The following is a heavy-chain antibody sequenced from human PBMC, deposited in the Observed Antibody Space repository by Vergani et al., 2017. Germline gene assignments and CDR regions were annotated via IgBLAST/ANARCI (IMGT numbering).Heavy chain of an antibody. D-gene: IGHD6-13*01. CDR2: IWYDGSNK. V-gene: IGHV3-33*01. J-gene: IGHJ6*04. CDR1: GFTFSSYG. CDR3: ARVYPEYSSWGAQDV. Sequence: QVQLVESGGGVVQPGRSLRLSCAASGFTFSSYGMHWVRQAPGKGLEGVAVIWYDGSNKYYADAVKGRFTISRDNSKNTLYLQMNSLRAEDTAVYYCARVYPEYSSWGAQDVWGKGTTVTVSS.